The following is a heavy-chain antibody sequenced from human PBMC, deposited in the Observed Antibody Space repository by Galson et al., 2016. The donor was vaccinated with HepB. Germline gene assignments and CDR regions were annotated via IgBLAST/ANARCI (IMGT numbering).Heavy chain of an antibody. Sequence: WMGIIYPGDSDTRYSPSFQGQVTISADKSITTAYLQWSSLKASDTAMYYCARLANHFDGSGDDPLDIWGQGTMVTVSS. V-gene: IGHV5-51*01. J-gene: IGHJ3*02. CDR3: ARLANHFDGSGDDPLDI. CDR2: IYPGDSDT. D-gene: IGHD3-22*01.